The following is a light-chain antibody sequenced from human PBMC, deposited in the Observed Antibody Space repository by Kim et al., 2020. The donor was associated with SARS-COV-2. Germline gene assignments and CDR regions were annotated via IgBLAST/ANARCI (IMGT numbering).Light chain of an antibody. CDR1: QSVRSN. Sequence: VSPGERATLSCRASQSVRSNLAWYQQKPGQAPRLLIYAASTRATGIPARFSGSGSGTEFTLTISSLQSEDFAVYYCQQYNDWPPYTFGQGTKLEI. CDR3: QQYNDWPPYT. V-gene: IGKV3-15*01. CDR2: AAS. J-gene: IGKJ2*01.